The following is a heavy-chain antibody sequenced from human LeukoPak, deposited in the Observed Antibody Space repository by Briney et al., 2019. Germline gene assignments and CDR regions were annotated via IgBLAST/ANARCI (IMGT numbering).Heavy chain of an antibody. D-gene: IGHD3/OR15-3a*01. J-gene: IGHJ6*02. V-gene: IGHV3-53*01. CDR3: ARDGHYYGMDV. Sequence: PGGSLRLSCAASGFGVSSKYMAWVRQAPGKGLEWVTVISSGGDTYYADSVKGRFTISRDNSRNTLYLQMNSLRAEDTAVYYCARDGHYYGMDVWGQGTTVTVSS. CDR1: GFGVSSKY. CDR2: ISSGGDT.